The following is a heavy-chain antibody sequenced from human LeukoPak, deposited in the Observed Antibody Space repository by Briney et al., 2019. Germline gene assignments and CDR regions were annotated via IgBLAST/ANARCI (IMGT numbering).Heavy chain of an antibody. D-gene: IGHD3-10*01. Sequence: ASVKVSRKASGYTFTGYYMHWVRQAPGQGLEWMGWINPNSGGTNYAQKFQGRVTMTRDTSISTAYMGLSRLRSDDTAVYYCARVLYYYGSGSYSSNFDYWGQGTLVTVSS. V-gene: IGHV1-2*02. J-gene: IGHJ4*02. CDR2: INPNSGGT. CDR3: ARVLYYYGSGSYSSNFDY. CDR1: GYTFTGYY.